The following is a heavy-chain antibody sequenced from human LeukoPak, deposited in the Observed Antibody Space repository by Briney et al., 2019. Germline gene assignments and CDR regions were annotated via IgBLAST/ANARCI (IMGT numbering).Heavy chain of an antibody. D-gene: IGHD5-18*01. Sequence: SATLSLTCTVSGGSISSYYWTWIRQPPGKGLEWIGYVSYSGTTKYNPSLKSRVTMSVDMSKNRLSLRLTSVTAADTAVYYCARSGYSYDSAVYWNSDLWGRGTLVTVSS. CDR1: GGSISSYY. J-gene: IGHJ2*01. CDR2: VSYSGTT. V-gene: IGHV4-59*01. CDR3: ARSGYSYDSAVYWNSDL.